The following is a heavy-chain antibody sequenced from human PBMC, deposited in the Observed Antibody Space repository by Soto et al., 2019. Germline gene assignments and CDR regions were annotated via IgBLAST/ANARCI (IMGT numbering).Heavy chain of an antibody. CDR3: ARIKLVYFFFINVDVYDMDV. D-gene: IGHD2-8*01. V-gene: IGHV3-21*01. Sequence: EVQLVESGGGLVQPGGSLRLSCAASGFTLSNYAVNWVRQAPGKGLEWVSYISSDSRYIYHGDSGKGRFTISRDNARNSVYLQMNSLRDEDTAVYYCARIKLVYFFFINVDVYDMDVWGQGTPVNVSS. CDR1: GFTLSNYA. J-gene: IGHJ6*02. CDR2: ISSDSRYI.